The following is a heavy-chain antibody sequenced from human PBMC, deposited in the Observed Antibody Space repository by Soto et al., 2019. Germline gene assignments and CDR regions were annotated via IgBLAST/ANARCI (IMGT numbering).Heavy chain of an antibody. V-gene: IGHV3-21*06. CDR1: GFSLSSHA. Sequence: EVHLLESGGALVKPGGSLRLSCAASGFSLSSHAMDWVRQAPGKGLEWLSSISSTSTFTYYADSVKGRFTISRDNANNFLYLQMNNLRAEDTAVYYCARGPQYSGKSLDSWGQGTLVTVSS. CDR3: ARGPQYSGKSLDS. J-gene: IGHJ4*02. D-gene: IGHD1-26*01. CDR2: ISSTSTFT.